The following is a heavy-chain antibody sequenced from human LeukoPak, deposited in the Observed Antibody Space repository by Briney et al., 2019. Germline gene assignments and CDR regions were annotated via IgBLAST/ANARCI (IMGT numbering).Heavy chain of an antibody. CDR3: ARDKGTSYLSSFDY. D-gene: IGHD6-6*01. CDR2: IYSGGST. J-gene: IGHJ4*02. V-gene: IGHV3-66*02. Sequence: GGSLRLSCAASGFTINSNYMSWVRQTPGKGLEWVSVIYSGGSTYYADSVKGRFTISRDNSKNTLYLQMNSLRAADTAVYYCARDKGTSYLSSFDYWGQGTLVTVSS. CDR1: GFTINSNY.